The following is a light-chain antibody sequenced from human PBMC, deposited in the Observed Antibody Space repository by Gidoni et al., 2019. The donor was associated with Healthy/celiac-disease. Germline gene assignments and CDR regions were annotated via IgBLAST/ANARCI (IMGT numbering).Light chain of an antibody. Sequence: QSVLPQPPSASGTHGQRVTIPCSGSSSNIGSNYVYWYQQLPGTAPKLLRYRNNQRPSGVPGRFSGSKSGTSASLAISGLRSEDEADYYCAAWDDSLSGQGVFGGGTKLTVL. CDR1: SSNIGSNY. V-gene: IGLV1-47*01. CDR3: AAWDDSLSGQGV. CDR2: RNN. J-gene: IGLJ3*02.